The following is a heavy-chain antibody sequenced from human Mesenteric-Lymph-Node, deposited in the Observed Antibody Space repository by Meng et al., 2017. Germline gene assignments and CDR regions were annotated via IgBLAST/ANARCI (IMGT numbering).Heavy chain of an antibody. J-gene: IGHJ4*02. CDR2: ISSSGSTI. Sequence: GESLKISCAASGFTFSSYEMNWVRQAPGKGLEWVSYISSSGSTIYYADSVKGRFTISRDNTKNSLYLQMNSLRAEDTAVYYCARVNSPRITIFGVVIRRYYFDYWGQGTLVTVSS. V-gene: IGHV3-48*03. D-gene: IGHD3-3*01. CDR3: ARVNSPRITIFGVVIRRYYFDY. CDR1: GFTFSSYE.